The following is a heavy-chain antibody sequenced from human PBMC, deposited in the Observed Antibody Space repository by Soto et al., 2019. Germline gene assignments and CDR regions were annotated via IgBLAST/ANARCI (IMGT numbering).Heavy chain of an antibody. D-gene: IGHD4-17*01. V-gene: IGHV3-53*01. J-gene: IGHJ4*02. CDR2: IYSGGST. CDR3: ARDHYGDYFDY. Sequence: GGSLRLSCAASGFTVSSNYMSWIRQAPGKGLEWVSVIYSGGSTYYADSVKGRFTISRDNSKNTLYLQMNSLRAEDTAVYYCARDHYGDYFDYWGQGTLVTVSS. CDR1: GFTVSSNY.